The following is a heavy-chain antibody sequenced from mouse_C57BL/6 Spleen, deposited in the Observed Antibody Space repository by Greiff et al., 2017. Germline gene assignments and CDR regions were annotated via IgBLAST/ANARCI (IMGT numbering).Heavy chain of an antibody. D-gene: IGHD1-3*01. CDR3: ARQVGYYFDY. V-gene: IGHV1-64*01. CDR1: GYTFTSYW. J-gene: IGHJ2*01. Sequence: VQLQQPGAELVKPGASVKLSCKASGYTFTSYWMHWVKQRTGQGLEWIGMIHPNSGSTNYNEKFKSKATLTVDKSSSTAYMQLSSLTSEDSAVYYCARQVGYYFDYWGQGTTLTVSS. CDR2: IHPNSGST.